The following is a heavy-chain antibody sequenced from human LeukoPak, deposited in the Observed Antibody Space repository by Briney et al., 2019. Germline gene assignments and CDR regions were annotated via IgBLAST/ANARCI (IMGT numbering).Heavy chain of an antibody. CDR3: AKNYYESSGPVIDY. V-gene: IGHV1-69*02. D-gene: IGHD3-22*01. J-gene: IGHJ4*02. CDR1: GGTFTSYT. CDR2: IIPILGIA. Sequence: GSSVKVSCKASGGTFTSYTISWVRQAPGHGLEWRGRIIPILGIANYAQKFQGRVTITADKSTSTAYMERSSLRAEDTAVYYCAKNYYESSGPVIDYWGQGTLVTVSS.